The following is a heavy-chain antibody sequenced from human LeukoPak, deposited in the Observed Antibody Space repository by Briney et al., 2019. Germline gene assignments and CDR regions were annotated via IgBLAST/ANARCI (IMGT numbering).Heavy chain of an antibody. CDR3: ARGKVVRGVFFDY. Sequence: QTGGSLRLSCAASGFTFSSYEMNWVRQAPGKGLEWVSYISSSGSTIYYADSVKGRFTISRDNAKNSLYLQMNSLRAEDTAVYYCARGKVVRGVFFDYWGQGTLVTVSS. D-gene: IGHD3-10*01. J-gene: IGHJ4*02. CDR1: GFTFSSYE. V-gene: IGHV3-48*03. CDR2: ISSSGSTI.